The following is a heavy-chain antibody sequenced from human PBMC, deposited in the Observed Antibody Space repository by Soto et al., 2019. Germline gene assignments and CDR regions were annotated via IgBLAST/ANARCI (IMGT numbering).Heavy chain of an antibody. V-gene: IGHV1-46*01. J-gene: IGHJ4*02. CDR3: ERDSLDYYDSSPTIFDY. Sequence: GASVKVSCKASGYTFTSYYMHWVRQAPGQGLEWMGIINPSGGSTSYAQKFQGRVTMTRDTSTSTVYMELSSLRSEDTAVYYCERDSLDYYDSSPTIFDYWGQGTLVTVSS. D-gene: IGHD3-22*01. CDR1: GYTFTSYY. CDR2: INPSGGST.